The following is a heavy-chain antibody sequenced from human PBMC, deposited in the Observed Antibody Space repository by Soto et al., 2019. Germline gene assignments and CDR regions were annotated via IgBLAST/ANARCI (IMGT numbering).Heavy chain of an antibody. J-gene: IGHJ5*02. CDR2: ISYSGST. D-gene: IGHD2-15*01. V-gene: IGHV4-59*01. CDR1: GASITTYY. Sequence: SETLSLTCTVSGASITTYYWSWIRQPPGKGLEWIGYISYSGSTDYNPSLKSRVTISFDASKNQISLQVRSATAADAAVYYCARDLKEYCSDGKCNWFDPWGQGTLVTV. CDR3: ARDLKEYCSDGKCNWFDP.